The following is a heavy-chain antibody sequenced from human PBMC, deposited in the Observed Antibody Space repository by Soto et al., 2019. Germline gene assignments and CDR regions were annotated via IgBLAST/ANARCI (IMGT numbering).Heavy chain of an antibody. Sequence: QVQLVESGGGVVQPGRSLRLSCAASGLSFSNSGMHWVRQAPGKGLEWVAVISYDGSDKYYADSVKGRFTISRDNSKNTLYLQMNSPRTEDTAVYYCANWGGRRTTSFFSGPLDFWGQGTLVTVSS. V-gene: IGHV3-30*18. D-gene: IGHD2-2*01. J-gene: IGHJ4*02. CDR2: ISYDGSDK. CDR3: ANWGGRRTTSFFSGPLDF. CDR1: GLSFSNSG.